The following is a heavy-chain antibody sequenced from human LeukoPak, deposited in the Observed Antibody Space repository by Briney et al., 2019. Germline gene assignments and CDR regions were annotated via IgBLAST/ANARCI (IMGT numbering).Heavy chain of an antibody. V-gene: IGHV4-34*01. J-gene: IGHJ6*02. Sequence: KPSETLSLTCDVYGVSLIGHYWSWLRQPPGKGLEWIGEINHNGKTNYNPSLKNRVTISLDTSKNQTSLRLSAVTAADTAVYHCARGGIMVRQSINFLFFYAMDVWGHGTTVTVSS. CDR1: GVSLIGHY. CDR2: INHNGKT. CDR3: ARGGIMVRQSINFLFFYAMDV. D-gene: IGHD3-10*01.